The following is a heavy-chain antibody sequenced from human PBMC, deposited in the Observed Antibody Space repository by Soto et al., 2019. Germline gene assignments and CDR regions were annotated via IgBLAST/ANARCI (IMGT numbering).Heavy chain of an antibody. V-gene: IGHV4-34*01. CDR1: GGSVNGYY. J-gene: IGHJ4*02. CDR2: INHTGGT. Sequence: SETLSLTCAVYGGSVNGYYWNWIRQPPGKGLEWIGEINHTGGTHYNPSLKSRVTMSVDTSKNQFSLKLSSVTAADTAVYYCARHSQSGYSYGLFDYWGQGTLVTVSS. CDR3: ARHSQSGYSYGLFDY. D-gene: IGHD5-18*01.